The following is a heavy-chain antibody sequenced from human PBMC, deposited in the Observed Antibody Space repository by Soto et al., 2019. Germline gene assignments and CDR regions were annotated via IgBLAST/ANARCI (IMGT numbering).Heavy chain of an antibody. CDR1: GFSLYNYA. J-gene: IGHJ2*01. V-gene: IGHV3-48*01. CDR3: VSDPSRGNEWARYVDL. D-gene: IGHD1-1*01. CDR2: ISLSSANI. Sequence: EVQLVESGGGLVQPGGSLRLSCAASGFSLYNYAMDWVRQAPGQGLEWVSYISLSSANIHYADSVRGRFTVSRDNAKNSLYLQMSSLGAEDTAVYYCVSDPSRGNEWARYVDLWGRGTLVTVSS.